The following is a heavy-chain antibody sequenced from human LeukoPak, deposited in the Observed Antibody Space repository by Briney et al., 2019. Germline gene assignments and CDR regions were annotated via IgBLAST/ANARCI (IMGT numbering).Heavy chain of an antibody. Sequence: ASVKVSCKASRYIFTDYYMHWVRQAPGQGLEWMGWINANSGDTNYPQKFQGRVTMTRDTSISTAYMEVNRLRYDDTAVYYCVRLLAEGNYWGQGTLVTVSS. J-gene: IGHJ4*02. D-gene: IGHD2-15*01. CDR2: INANSGDT. V-gene: IGHV1-2*02. CDR3: VRLLAEGNY. CDR1: RYIFTDYY.